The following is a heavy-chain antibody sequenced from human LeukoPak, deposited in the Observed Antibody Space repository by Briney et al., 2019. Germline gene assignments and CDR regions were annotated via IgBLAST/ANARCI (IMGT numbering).Heavy chain of an antibody. D-gene: IGHD1-26*01. CDR3: ARGGNFDY. CDR2: IYYSGST. Sequence: SETLSLTCTVSGGSISSSSYYWGWIRQPPGKGLEWIGSIYYSGSTYYNPSLKSRVAISVDTSKNQFSLKLSSVTAADTAVYYCARGGNFDYWGQGTLVTVSS. J-gene: IGHJ4*02. V-gene: IGHV4-39*07. CDR1: GGSISSSSYY.